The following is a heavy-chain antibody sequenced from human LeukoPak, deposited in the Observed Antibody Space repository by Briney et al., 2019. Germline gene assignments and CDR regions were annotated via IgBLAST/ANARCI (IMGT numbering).Heavy chain of an antibody. CDR1: GFTFSNAW. V-gene: IGHV3-15*01. D-gene: IGHD1-7*01. CDR2: IKSKTNDGTT. CDR3: TTFGTKP. J-gene: IGHJ4*02. Sequence: PGGSLRLSCTASGFTFSNAWMSWVRQAPGKGLEWVGRIKSKTNDGTTDYAAPVKGRFTISRDDSKNTVYLQMNSLKTEDTAVYYCTTFGTKPWGQGTLVTVSS.